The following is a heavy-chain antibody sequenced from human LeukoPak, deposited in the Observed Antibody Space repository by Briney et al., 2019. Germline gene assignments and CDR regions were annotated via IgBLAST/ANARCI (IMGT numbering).Heavy chain of an antibody. J-gene: IGHJ4*02. D-gene: IGHD2-15*01. CDR2: ISVYNGNT. Sequence: ASVKVSCKASGYTSTTYGISWVRQAPGQGLEWLGRISVYNGNTNYAQKFQGRVTMTRDTSTSTVYMELSSLRSEDTAVYYCAKNYCSGGSCYFYYFDYWGQGTLVTVSS. V-gene: IGHV1-18*01. CDR3: AKNYCSGGSCYFYYFDY. CDR1: GYTSTTYG.